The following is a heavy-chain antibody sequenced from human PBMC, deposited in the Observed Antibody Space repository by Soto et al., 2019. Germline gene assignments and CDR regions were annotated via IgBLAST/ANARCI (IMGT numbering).Heavy chain of an antibody. CDR1: GGSISSYY. CDR2: IYYSGST. J-gene: IGHJ4*02. CDR3: AGSYYYDSSGYYYEVCGFDY. V-gene: IGHV4-59*01. Sequence: SETLSLTCTVSGGSISSYYWSWIRQPPGKGLEWIGYIYYSGSTNYNPSLKSRVTISVDTSKNQFSLKLSSVTAADTAVYYCAGSYYYDSSGYYYEVCGFDYWGQGTLV. D-gene: IGHD3-22*01.